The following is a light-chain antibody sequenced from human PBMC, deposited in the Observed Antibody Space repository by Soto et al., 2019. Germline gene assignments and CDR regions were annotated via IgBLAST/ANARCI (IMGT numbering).Light chain of an antibody. Sequence: QSVLTQPRSASGSPGQSITISCTGTSSDVGGYNYVSWYQQHPAKAPKLIIFDVSKRPSGVPNRFSGSKSGNTASLTISGLRAEDEADYYCQSYDSTLSARYVFGTGTKLTVL. CDR2: DVS. V-gene: IGLV2-11*01. CDR3: QSYDSTLSARYV. J-gene: IGLJ1*01. CDR1: SSDVGGYNY.